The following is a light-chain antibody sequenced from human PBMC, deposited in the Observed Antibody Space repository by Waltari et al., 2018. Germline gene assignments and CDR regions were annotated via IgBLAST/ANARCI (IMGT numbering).Light chain of an antibody. V-gene: IGLV2-23*02. J-gene: IGLJ1*01. CDR2: EVF. Sequence: QSALTPPASVSGTPGQSITISCSGTTSDVGSYDLVSWYQQPPGEAPKLLICEVFKRPPDTSSRFSGAKSGSTASLTISGLQPEDEADYYCCSYAGRGTYVFGSGTKVTVL. CDR3: CSYAGRGTYV. CDR1: TSDVGSYDL.